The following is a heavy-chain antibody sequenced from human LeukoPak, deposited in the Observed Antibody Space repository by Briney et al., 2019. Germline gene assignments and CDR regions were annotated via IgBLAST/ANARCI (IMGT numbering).Heavy chain of an antibody. CDR3: VRASVESGGAFDI. V-gene: IGHV4-59*01. CDR1: GGSISTDY. CDR2: VSFGGGT. D-gene: IGHD2-15*01. J-gene: IGHJ3*02. Sequence: SETLSLTCTVSGGSISTDYWSWIRQPPGKGLDWIGYVSFGGGTNYNPSLKSRVITSADTSKNQFSLNLTSVTAADTAVYYCVRASVESGGAFDIWGQGTMVIVSS.